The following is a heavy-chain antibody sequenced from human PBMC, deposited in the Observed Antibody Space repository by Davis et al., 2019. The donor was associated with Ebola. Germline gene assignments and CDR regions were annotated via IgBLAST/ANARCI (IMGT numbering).Heavy chain of an antibody. J-gene: IGHJ5*02. CDR3: AKSQLRSSSSSDWFDP. V-gene: IGHV3-30-3*02. D-gene: IGHD6-6*01. Sequence: GESLKISCAASGFTFSSYAMHWVRQAPGKGLEWVAVISYDGSNKYYADSVKGRFTISRDNPKNTLYLQMNSLRAEDTAVYYCAKSQLRSSSSSDWFDPWGQGTLVTVSS. CDR2: ISYDGSNK. CDR1: GFTFSSYA.